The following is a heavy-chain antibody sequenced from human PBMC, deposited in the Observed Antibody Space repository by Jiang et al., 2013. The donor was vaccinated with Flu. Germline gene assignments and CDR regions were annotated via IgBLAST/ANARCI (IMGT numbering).Heavy chain of an antibody. J-gene: IGHJ4*02. Sequence: VSGGSISSDTYYWGWIRQPPGKGLEWVGSIYYSGYTYYNPSLKSRLSMSVDTSKNQFSLKLSSVTAADSALYYCASYGGDSLFFDYWGQGTLVTVSS. CDR3: ASYGGDSLFFDY. D-gene: IGHD4-23*01. CDR2: IYYSGYT. V-gene: IGHV4-39*01. CDR1: GGSISSDTYY.